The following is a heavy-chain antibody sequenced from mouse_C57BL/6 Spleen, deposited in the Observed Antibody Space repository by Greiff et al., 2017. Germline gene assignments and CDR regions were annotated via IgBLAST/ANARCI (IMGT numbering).Heavy chain of an antibody. D-gene: IGHD2-4*01. CDR2: ISNGGGST. CDR1: GFTFSDYY. CDR3: ARPDYDGTAWFAY. J-gene: IGHJ3*01. Sequence: EVQLQESGGGLVQPGGSLKLSCAASGFTFSDYYMYWVRQPPEKRLEWVAYISNGGGSTYYPDTVKGRFTISRDNAKNTLYLQMSRLKSEATAMYYCARPDYDGTAWFAYWGQGTLVTVSA. V-gene: IGHV5-12*01.